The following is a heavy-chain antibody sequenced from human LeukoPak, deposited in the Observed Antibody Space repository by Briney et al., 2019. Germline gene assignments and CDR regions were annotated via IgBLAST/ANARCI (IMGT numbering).Heavy chain of an antibody. V-gene: IGHV3-30*03. CDR2: ISYDGSNK. D-gene: IGHD3-16*02. J-gene: IGHJ4*02. Sequence: GGSLRLSCAASGFTFSSYWMSWVRQAPGKGLEWVAVISYDGSNKYYADSVKGRFTISRDNSKNTLYLQMNSLRAEDTAVYYCAREGYYDYVWGSYRQHHFDYWGQGTLVTVSS. CDR3: AREGYYDYVWGSYRQHHFDY. CDR1: GFTFSSYW.